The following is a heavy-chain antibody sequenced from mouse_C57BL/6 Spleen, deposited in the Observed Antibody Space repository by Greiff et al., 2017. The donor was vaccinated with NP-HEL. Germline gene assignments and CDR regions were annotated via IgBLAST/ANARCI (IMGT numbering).Heavy chain of an antibody. Sequence: QVQLQQPGAELVKPGASVKLSCKASGYTFTSYWMQWVKQRPGQGLEWIGEIDPSDSYTNSNQKFKGKATLTVDTSSSTAYMQLSSLTSEDSAVYYCARYRDYAFAYWGQGTLVTVSA. CDR3: ARYRDYAFAY. V-gene: IGHV1-50*01. D-gene: IGHD2-4*01. CDR2: IDPSDSYT. CDR1: GYTFTSYW. J-gene: IGHJ3*01.